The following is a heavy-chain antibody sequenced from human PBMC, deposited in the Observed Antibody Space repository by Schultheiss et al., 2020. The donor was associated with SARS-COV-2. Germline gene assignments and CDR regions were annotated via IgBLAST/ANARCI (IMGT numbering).Heavy chain of an antibody. CDR3: ARDALGCFDY. CDR1: GGSISSGGYS. V-gene: IGHV4-61*02. Sequence: TLSLTCAVSGGSISSGGYSWSWIRQPPGKGLEWIGRIYTSGSTNYNPSLKSRVTMSVDTSKNQFSLKLSSVTAADTAVYHCARDALGCFDYWGQGTLVTVSS. J-gene: IGHJ4*02. CDR2: IYTSGST.